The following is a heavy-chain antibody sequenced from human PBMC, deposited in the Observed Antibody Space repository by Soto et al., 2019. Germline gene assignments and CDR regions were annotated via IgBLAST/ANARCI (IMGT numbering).Heavy chain of an antibody. CDR2: INPNSGGT. CDR3: ARAPGVIVVVAATLDYYYGMDV. D-gene: IGHD2-15*01. Sequence: ASVKVSCKASGYTFTGYYMHWVRQAPGQGLEWMGWINPNSGGTNYAQKFQGRVTMTRDTSISTAYMELSRLRSDDTAVYYRARAPGVIVVVAATLDYYYGMDVWGQGTTVTVSS. V-gene: IGHV1-2*02. J-gene: IGHJ6*02. CDR1: GYTFTGYY.